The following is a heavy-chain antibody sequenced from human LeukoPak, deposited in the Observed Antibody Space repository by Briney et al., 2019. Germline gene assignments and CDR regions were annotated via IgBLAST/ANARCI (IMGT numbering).Heavy chain of an antibody. V-gene: IGHV3-48*02. D-gene: IGHD3-16*01. CDR1: GFIFSSYS. CDR3: ARDHNWGFDY. Sequence: GGSLRLSCAASGFIFSSYSMNWVRQAPGKGLEWVSYITDTGGANYYADSVKDRFTISRDNAKNSLYLQVSSLRDEDTGIYYCARDHNWGFDYWGQGILVTVSS. J-gene: IGHJ4*02. CDR2: ITDTGGAN.